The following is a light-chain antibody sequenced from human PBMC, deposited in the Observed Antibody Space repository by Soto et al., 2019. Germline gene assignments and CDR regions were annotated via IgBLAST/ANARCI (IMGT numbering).Light chain of an antibody. CDR2: DAS. CDR3: QQHSNSPRT. CDR1: QSVSSY. V-gene: IGKV3-11*01. Sequence: EIVLTQSPATLSLSPGERATLSCRASQSVSSYLAWYQQKPGQAPRLLIYDASNRATAIPARFSGSGSGTDFTLTISSLEPEDFALYYCQQHSNSPRTFGQGTKVEIK. J-gene: IGKJ1*01.